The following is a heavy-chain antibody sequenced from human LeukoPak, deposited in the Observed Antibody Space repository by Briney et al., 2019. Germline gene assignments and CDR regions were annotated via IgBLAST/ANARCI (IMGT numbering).Heavy chain of an antibody. CDR2: IHTSGST. D-gene: IGHD3-22*01. CDR1: GGSISGYN. CDR3: ARFSKNHSSGYYLSPYYFDY. J-gene: IGHJ4*02. Sequence: PSETLSLTCTVSGGSISGYNWSWIRQPAGKGLEWIGRIHTSGSTNYNPSLKSRVSMSLDTPKNQFSLKLRSVTAADTAVYYCARFSKNHSSGYYLSPYYFDYWGQGTLVTVSS. V-gene: IGHV4-4*07.